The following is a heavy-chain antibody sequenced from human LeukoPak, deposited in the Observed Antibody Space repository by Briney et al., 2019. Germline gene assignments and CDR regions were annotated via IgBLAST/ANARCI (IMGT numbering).Heavy chain of an antibody. CDR2: ISYDGSNK. J-gene: IGHJ4*02. Sequence: GGSLRLSCAASGFTFSSYAMSWVRQAPGKGLEWVAVISYDGSNKYYADSVKGRFTISRDNSKNTLYLQMNSLRAEDTAVYYCASDTRYYYDSSGRDYWGQGTLVTVSS. CDR1: GFTFSSYA. V-gene: IGHV3-30-3*01. CDR3: ASDTRYYYDSSGRDY. D-gene: IGHD3-22*01.